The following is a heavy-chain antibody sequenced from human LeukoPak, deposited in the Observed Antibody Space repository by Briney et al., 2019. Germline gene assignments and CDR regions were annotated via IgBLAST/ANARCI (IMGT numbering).Heavy chain of an antibody. D-gene: IGHD4-17*01. J-gene: IGHJ4*02. CDR2: IIPVYGAP. V-gene: IGHV1-69*05. CDR3: ASKYGDYAPYHFDN. CDR1: GYTFTSYG. Sequence: SVKVSCKTSGYTFTSYGISWVRQAPGQGLEWMGRIIPVYGAPKFAQKFQGRVTITTDESTRTAYMELSSLRSEDTAVYYCASKYGDYAPYHFDNWGQGTLVTVSS.